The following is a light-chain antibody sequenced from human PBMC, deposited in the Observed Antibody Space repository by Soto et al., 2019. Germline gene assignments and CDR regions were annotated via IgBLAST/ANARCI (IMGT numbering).Light chain of an antibody. CDR1: QSVSSSY. CDR3: QQYNNWPLT. V-gene: IGKV3-20*01. Sequence: EIVLTQSPGTLSLSPGERATLSCMASQSVSSSYLAWYQQNRGQAPRLLIYGASSRATGIPDRFSGSGSGTDFTLTISSLQSEDFAVYYCQQYNNWPLTFGGGTNVDIK. CDR2: GAS. J-gene: IGKJ4*01.